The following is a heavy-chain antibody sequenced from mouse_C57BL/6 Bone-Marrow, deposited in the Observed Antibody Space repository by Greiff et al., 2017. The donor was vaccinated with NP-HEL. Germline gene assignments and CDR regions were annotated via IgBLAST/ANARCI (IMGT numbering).Heavy chain of an antibody. CDR3: ARRDYSNYFDY. Sequence: QVQLQQSGAELVRPGASVKLSCKASGYTFTDYYINWVKQRPGQGLEWIARIYPGSGNTYYNEKFKGKATLTAEKSSSTAYMQLSSLTSEDSAVYFCARRDYSNYFDYWGQGTTLTVSS. J-gene: IGHJ2*01. CDR1: GYTFTDYY. CDR2: IYPGSGNT. V-gene: IGHV1-76*01. D-gene: IGHD2-5*01.